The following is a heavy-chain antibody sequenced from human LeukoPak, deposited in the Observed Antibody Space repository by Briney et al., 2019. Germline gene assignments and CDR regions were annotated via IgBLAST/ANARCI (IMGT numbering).Heavy chain of an antibody. V-gene: IGHV5-51*01. D-gene: IGHD3-9*01. CDR1: GYSFTSYW. CDR2: IYPGDSDT. J-gene: IGHJ5*02. CDR3: ARHLRGRLVRWATYNWFDP. Sequence: GESLKISCKGSGYSFTSYWIGWVRQMPGKGLEWMGIIYPGDSDTRYSPSFQGQVTISADKSISTAYLQWSSLKASDTAMYYCARHLRGRLVRWATYNWFDPWGQGTLVTVSS.